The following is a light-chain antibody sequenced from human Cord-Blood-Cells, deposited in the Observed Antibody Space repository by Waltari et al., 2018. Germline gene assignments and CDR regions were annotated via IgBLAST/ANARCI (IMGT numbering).Light chain of an antibody. CDR2: EGS. Sequence: SALTQTASVSGSPGQSINISCPGTSRDVGRYNLVSWYQPHPGKATKLMIYEGSKRRSGVSNRFSGSKYGNTAALKISRLQAEDEADYYCCSYAGSSTYVFGTGTKVPVL. CDR1: SRDVGRYNL. J-gene: IGLJ1*01. V-gene: IGLV2-23*01. CDR3: CSYAGSSTYV.